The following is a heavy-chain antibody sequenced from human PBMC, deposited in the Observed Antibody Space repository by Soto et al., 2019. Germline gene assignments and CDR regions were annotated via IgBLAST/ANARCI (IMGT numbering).Heavy chain of an antibody. V-gene: IGHV2-5*01. D-gene: IGHD2-15*01. J-gene: IGHJ4*02. CDR2: IHWNDDN. Sequence: QITMEETGPTLVKPTQTLTLTCTFSGFSLTTGRVGVGWIRQPPGKALEWLAVIHWNDDNHYSPSLKSRLTISKDTSKNQVVLTLSNMGPVDTATYYCTHRLVGSGQGYWGQGTRVTVSS. CDR3: THRLVGSGQGY. CDR1: GFSLTTGRVG.